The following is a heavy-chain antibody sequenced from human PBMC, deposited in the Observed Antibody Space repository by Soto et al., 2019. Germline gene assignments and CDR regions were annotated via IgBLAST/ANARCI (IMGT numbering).Heavy chain of an antibody. CDR3: ASPSYGSGNFC. V-gene: IGHV1-3*01. D-gene: IGHD3-10*01. CDR1: GYTFSNYL. J-gene: IGHJ4*02. CDR2: INAGNGNT. Sequence: QVQLVQSGAEVKKPGASVKVSCEASGYTFSNYLLHWVRQAPGQRLEWMGWINAGNGNTKYSQRFQGRVTLTRDTSASTAYMELSSLRSEDTAVYYCASPSYGSGNFCWGQGTLVTVSS.